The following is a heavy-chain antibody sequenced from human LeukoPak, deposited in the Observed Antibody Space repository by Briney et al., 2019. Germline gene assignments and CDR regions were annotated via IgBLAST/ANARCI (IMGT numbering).Heavy chain of an antibody. D-gene: IGHD5-18*01. CDR1: GDSINSYY. CDR2: IYYSGST. J-gene: IGHJ4*02. Sequence: SETLSLTCIVSGDSINSYYWSWIRQPPGKGLEWIGYIYYSGSTNYNPSLKSRVTISVDTSKNQFSLKLSSVTAADTAVNYCARAIRGYHYVFGDWGQGTLVTVSS. V-gene: IGHV4-59*01. CDR3: ARAIRGYHYVFGD.